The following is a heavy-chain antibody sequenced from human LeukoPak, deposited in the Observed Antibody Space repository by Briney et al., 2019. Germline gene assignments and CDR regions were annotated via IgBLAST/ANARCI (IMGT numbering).Heavy chain of an antibody. CDR2: MNPNSGNT. D-gene: IGHD6-13*01. V-gene: IGHV1-8*03. CDR3: ARGRAEAAPPDY. J-gene: IGHJ4*02. CDR1: GYTFTSYD. Sequence: ASVKVSCKASGYTFTSYDINWVRQATGQGLEWMGWMNPNSGNTGYAQKFQGRVTITRNTSISTAYMELSSLRSEDTAVYYCARGRAEAAPPDYWGQGTLVTVSS.